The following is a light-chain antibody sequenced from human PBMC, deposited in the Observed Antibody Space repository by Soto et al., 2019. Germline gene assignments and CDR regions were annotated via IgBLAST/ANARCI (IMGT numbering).Light chain of an antibody. CDR1: SKDVGRYKY. CDR3: SSYTGDRAYVI. CDR2: GVT. J-gene: IGLJ2*01. Sequence: QSVLTQPASVSGSPGQSVTISCTGTSKDVGRYKYVSWYQQQPGKPPRLIIYGVTYRPSGVSNRFSGSKSANTASLTISGLQAEDEGDYYGSSYTGDRAYVIFGGGTKLTVL. V-gene: IGLV2-14*01.